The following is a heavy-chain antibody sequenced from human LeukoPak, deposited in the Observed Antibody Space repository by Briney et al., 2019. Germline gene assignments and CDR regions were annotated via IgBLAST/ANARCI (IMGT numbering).Heavy chain of an antibody. CDR3: VKSRVPRPIPYSWGDY. V-gene: IGHV3-64D*06. CDR1: GFTFSNYA. Sequence: PGRSLRLSCAASGFTFSNYAMHWVPQAPGKGLEYVSANSSNGGSTYSADSVKGRFTISRDNSKNTLYLQMSSLRAEDTAVYYCVKSRVPRPIPYSWGDYWGQGTLVTVSS. J-gene: IGHJ4*02. CDR2: NSSNGGST. D-gene: IGHD5-18*01.